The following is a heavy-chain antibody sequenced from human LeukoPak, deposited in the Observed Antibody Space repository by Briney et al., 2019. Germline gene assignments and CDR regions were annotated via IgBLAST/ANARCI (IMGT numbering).Heavy chain of an antibody. D-gene: IGHD2-2*01. J-gene: IGHJ4*02. CDR2: IKQDGSEK. V-gene: IGHV3-7*01. CDR3: AKDGKKIVVVPAALDY. CDR1: GFTFSSYW. Sequence: GGSLRLSCAASGFTFSSYWMSWVRQAPGKGLEWVANIKQDGSEKYYADSVKGRFTISRDNSKNTLYLQMNSLRAEDTAVYYCAKDGKKIVVVPAALDYWGQGTLVTVSS.